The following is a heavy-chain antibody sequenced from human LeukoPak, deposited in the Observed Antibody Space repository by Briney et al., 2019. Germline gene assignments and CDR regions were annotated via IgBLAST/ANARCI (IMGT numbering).Heavy chain of an antibody. CDR2: IFPSGGEI. Sequence: GGSLRLSCEASGFTFSTFAMIWVRQPPGKGLEWVSSIFPSGGEIHYADSVRGRFTISRDNSKSTLSLQMNSLKTEDTAVYYCTSLVYAIFGYWGQGTLVTVSS. V-gene: IGHV3-23*01. CDR3: TSLVYAIFGY. D-gene: IGHD2-8*01. CDR1: GFTFSTFA. J-gene: IGHJ4*02.